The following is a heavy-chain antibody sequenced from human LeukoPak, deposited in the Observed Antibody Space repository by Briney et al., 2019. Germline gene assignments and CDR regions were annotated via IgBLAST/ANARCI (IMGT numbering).Heavy chain of an antibody. V-gene: IGHV3-21*01. CDR1: GFTFSSYG. Sequence: GGSLRLSCAASGFTFSSYGMHWVRQAPGKGLEWVSSISSSSSYIYYADSVKGRFTISRDNAKNSLYLQMNSLRAEDTAVYYCAREALAYCGGDCYTGDYWGQGTLVTVSS. CDR3: AREALAYCGGDCYTGDY. D-gene: IGHD2-21*02. J-gene: IGHJ4*02. CDR2: ISSSSSYI.